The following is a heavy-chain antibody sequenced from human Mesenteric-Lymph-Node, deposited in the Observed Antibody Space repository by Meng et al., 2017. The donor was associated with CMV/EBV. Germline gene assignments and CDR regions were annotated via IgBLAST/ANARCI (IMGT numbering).Heavy chain of an antibody. J-gene: IGHJ6*02. CDR2: IRFDGSNK. Sequence: GESLKISCAASGLTFSSSAMHWVRQAPGKGLEWVAVIRFDGSNKYYVDSVKGRFTISRDNSKNTLYLQMNSLRSEDTAVYYCAKDRAVASSPGIRGMDVWGQGTTVTVSS. V-gene: IGHV3-30*02. CDR3: AKDRAVASSPGIRGMDV. D-gene: IGHD6-19*01. CDR1: GLTFSSSA.